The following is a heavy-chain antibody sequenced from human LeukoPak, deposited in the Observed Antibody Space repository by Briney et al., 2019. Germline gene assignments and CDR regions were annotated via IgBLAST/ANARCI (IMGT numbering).Heavy chain of an antibody. CDR1: GLTVSGNY. V-gene: IGHV3-53*01. D-gene: IGHD3-22*01. Sequence: PGGSLRFSCAASGLTVSGNYMSWFGQAQGKGLKWVSVIYSGGSTYYADSVKGRFTISRDNSKNTLYLQMNSLRAEDTAVYYCALGDSSGYFDYWGQGTLVTVSS. J-gene: IGHJ4*02. CDR3: ALGDSSGYFDY. CDR2: IYSGGST.